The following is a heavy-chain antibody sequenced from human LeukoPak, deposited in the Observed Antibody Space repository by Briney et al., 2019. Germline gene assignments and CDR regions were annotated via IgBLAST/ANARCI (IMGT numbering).Heavy chain of an antibody. V-gene: IGHV4-34*01. CDR3: ARGDGSGYSYGTIDY. Sequence: SETLSLTCAVYGGTFSGYHWSWIRQPPGKGLEWIGEISHSGSTNYNPSLKSRVTISVDRSKNQFSLKLSSVTAADTAVYYCARGDGSGYSYGTIDYWGQGTLVTVSS. CDR2: ISHSGST. D-gene: IGHD5-18*01. CDR1: GGTFSGYH. J-gene: IGHJ4*02.